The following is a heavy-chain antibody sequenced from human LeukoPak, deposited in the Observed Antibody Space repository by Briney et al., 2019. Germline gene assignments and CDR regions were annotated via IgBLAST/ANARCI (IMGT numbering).Heavy chain of an antibody. Sequence: PSETLSLTCTVSGGSISSSSYYWGRIRQPPGKGLEWIGSIYYSGSTYYNPSLKSRVTISVDTSKNQFSLKLSSVTAADTAVYYCARDAGYSSGWGLLYWGQGTLVTVSS. CDR3: ARDAGYSSGWGLLY. CDR2: IYYSGST. CDR1: GGSISSSSYY. D-gene: IGHD6-19*01. J-gene: IGHJ4*02. V-gene: IGHV4-39*07.